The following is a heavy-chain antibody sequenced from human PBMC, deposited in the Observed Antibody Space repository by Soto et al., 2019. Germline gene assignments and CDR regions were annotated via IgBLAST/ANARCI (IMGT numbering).Heavy chain of an antibody. CDR1: GYTFSSYA. CDR2: INAANGNV. CDR3: ARAVGQFDP. Sequence: QVQLVQSEAEVKKPGASVKVSCKASGYTFSSYALHWVRQAPGQRLEWMGWINAANGNVKYSQKFQGRVTITRDTSASTAYMELSSLRSEDTAVYYCARAVGQFDPWGQGTLVTVSS. D-gene: IGHD6-19*01. V-gene: IGHV1-3*01. J-gene: IGHJ5*02.